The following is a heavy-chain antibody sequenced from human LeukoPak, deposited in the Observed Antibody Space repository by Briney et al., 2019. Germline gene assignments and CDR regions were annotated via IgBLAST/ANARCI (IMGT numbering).Heavy chain of an antibody. V-gene: IGHV3-74*01. CDR2: IISDGSST. Sequence: PGGSLRLSCAAPGFTFNRFWMHWVRQAPGKGLVWVSRIISDGSSTNYADSVKGRFTISRDNAKNTLYLKMNSLRAEDTALYYCAREDVDITVATSGAFDIWGQGTMVTVSS. CDR1: GFTFNRFW. J-gene: IGHJ3*02. D-gene: IGHD6-19*01. CDR3: AREDVDITVATSGAFDI.